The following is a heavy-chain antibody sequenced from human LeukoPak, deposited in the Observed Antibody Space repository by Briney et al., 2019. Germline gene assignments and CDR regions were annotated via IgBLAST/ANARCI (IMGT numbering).Heavy chain of an antibody. CDR3: AKDRKTRSISGGIEY. J-gene: IGHJ4*02. CDR2: LSGDGITT. CDR1: RLTLDDYT. Sequence: GGSLRLSCTVSRLTLDDYTMHWVRHTPGKGLEWVSLLSGDGITTYYADSVKGRFTISRDNSKNSLFLQMNGLRTEDTALYYCAKDRKTRSISGGIEYWGQGTLVTVSS. V-gene: IGHV3-43*02. D-gene: IGHD1-20*01.